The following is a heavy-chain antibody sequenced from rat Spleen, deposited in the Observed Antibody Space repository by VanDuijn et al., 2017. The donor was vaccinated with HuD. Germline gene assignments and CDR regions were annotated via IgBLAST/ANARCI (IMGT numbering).Heavy chain of an antibody. CDR2: ISPSGGTT. CDR1: GFTFNNYD. D-gene: IGHD1-1*01. J-gene: IGHJ2*01. CDR3: TRHPDYSNYFDY. V-gene: IGHV5S23*01. Sequence: EVQLVESDGGLVQPGRSLKPSCAASGFTFNNYDMAWVRQAPTKGLEWVASISPSGGTTYYRDSVKGRFTVSRDNAKSTLYLQMDSLRSEDTATYYCTRHPDYSNYFDYWGQGVMVTVSS.